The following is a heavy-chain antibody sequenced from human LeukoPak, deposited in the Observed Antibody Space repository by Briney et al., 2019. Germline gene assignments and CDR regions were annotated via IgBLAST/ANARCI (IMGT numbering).Heavy chain of an antibody. V-gene: IGHV4-31*03. CDR1: GGSISSGGYY. CDR3: ARAGDYGDFPEYWYFDL. Sequence: PSQTLSLTCTVSGGSISSGGYYWSWIRQHTGQGLEWIGYIYYSGSSYYNLSLKSRVAISVDTSKNQFSLEVSSVTAADTAVYYCARAGDYGDFPEYWYFDLWGRGTLVTVSP. J-gene: IGHJ2*01. D-gene: IGHD4-17*01. CDR2: IYYSGSS.